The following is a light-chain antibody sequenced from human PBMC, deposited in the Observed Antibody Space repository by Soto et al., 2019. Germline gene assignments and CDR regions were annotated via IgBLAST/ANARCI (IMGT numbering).Light chain of an antibody. Sequence: EIVLTQSPGTLSLSPGERATLSFRASQSVSSSYLAWYQQKPGQAPRLLIYGASSRATGIPDRFSGSGSGTDFTITISRLEPEDFAVYYCQQYGSSRTFGQGTKADIK. CDR1: QSVSSSY. CDR2: GAS. CDR3: QQYGSSRT. V-gene: IGKV3-20*01. J-gene: IGKJ1*01.